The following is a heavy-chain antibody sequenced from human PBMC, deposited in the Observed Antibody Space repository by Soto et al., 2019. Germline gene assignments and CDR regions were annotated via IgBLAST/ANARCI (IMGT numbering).Heavy chain of an antibody. CDR1: GGSISSYY. V-gene: IGHV4-59*01. Sequence: PSETLSLTCTVSGGSISSYYGSWIRQPPGKGLEWIGYIYNSGSTRYNPSLKSRVTISVDTSTNQFSLRLSSVTAADTAVYYCARATDEEWLVPLYFDYWGRGTLVTVSS. D-gene: IGHD6-19*01. CDR2: IYNSGST. J-gene: IGHJ4*02. CDR3: ARATDEEWLVPLYFDY.